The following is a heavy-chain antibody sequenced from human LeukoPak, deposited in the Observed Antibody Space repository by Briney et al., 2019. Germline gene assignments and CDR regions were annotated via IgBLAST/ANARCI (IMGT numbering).Heavy chain of an antibody. Sequence: PGGSLRLSCAASGFTFSSYDMHWVRQPTGEGLEWVSAIGTAGDTYYPGSVKGRFTISRENAKNSLYLQVNSLRAGDTAVYYCARGWSFDLWGRGTLVTVSS. V-gene: IGHV3-13*04. CDR1: GFTFSSYD. CDR3: ARGWSFDL. J-gene: IGHJ2*01. CDR2: IGTAGDT.